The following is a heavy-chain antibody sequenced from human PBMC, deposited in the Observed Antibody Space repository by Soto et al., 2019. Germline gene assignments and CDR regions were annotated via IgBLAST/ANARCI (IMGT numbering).Heavy chain of an antibody. Sequence: EVQLVESGGGLVQPGGSLRLSCAASGFTFSSYDMHWVRQATGKGLEWVSAIGTAGDTYYPGSVKGRFTISRENAKNSLYIQMNSLRAGDTAVSYCARESHPIYDILTSSYYSYGMDVWGQGTTVNVSS. CDR2: IGTAGDT. V-gene: IGHV3-13*01. D-gene: IGHD3-9*01. CDR1: GFTFSSYD. J-gene: IGHJ6*02. CDR3: ARESHPIYDILTSSYYSYGMDV.